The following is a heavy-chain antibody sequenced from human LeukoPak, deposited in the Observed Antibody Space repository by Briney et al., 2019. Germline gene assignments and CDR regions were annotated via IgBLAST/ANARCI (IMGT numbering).Heavy chain of an antibody. Sequence: SETLSLTCTVSGDSFSSNNYRTWVRQPPRKALEWIGEIYRSGATNYSPSLRGRVTVSLDKSKNQFSLRLNSVTAADTAIYYCARNAGYSDLNYWGQGVLVTVSS. CDR2: IYRSGAT. J-gene: IGHJ4*02. CDR1: GDSFSSNNY. V-gene: IGHV4-4*02. D-gene: IGHD3-22*01. CDR3: ARNAGYSDLNY.